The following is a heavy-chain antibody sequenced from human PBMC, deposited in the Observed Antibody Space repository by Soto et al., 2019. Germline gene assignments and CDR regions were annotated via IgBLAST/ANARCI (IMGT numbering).Heavy chain of an antibody. CDR1: GFTFSIYA. CDR2: ISGSGGST. V-gene: IGHV3-23*01. J-gene: IGHJ6*01. Sequence: PRGSLLVSCAASGFTFSIYAMSWVGQAPGKGLERVLVISGSGGSTYYADSVKGRFTISRDNSKNTLYLQMNSLRAEDTAVYYCAKVPIYDYVWGSYPPIRTGGMDVWGQGTTVTVSS. D-gene: IGHD3-16*02. CDR3: AKVPIYDYVWGSYPPIRTGGMDV.